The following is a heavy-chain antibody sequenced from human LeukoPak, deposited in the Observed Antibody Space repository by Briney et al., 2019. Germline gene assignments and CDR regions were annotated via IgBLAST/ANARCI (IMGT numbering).Heavy chain of an antibody. Sequence: GASVKVSCKASGYTFTGYYMHWVRQAPGQGLEWMGWINPNSGGTNYAQKFQGRVTMTRDTSISTAYMELSRLRSDDTAVYYCARDKKPFRCGYPSYWGQGTLVTVSS. CDR1: GYTFTGYY. D-gene: IGHD2-21*01. CDR3: ARDKKPFRCGYPSY. CDR2: INPNSGGT. J-gene: IGHJ4*02. V-gene: IGHV1-2*02.